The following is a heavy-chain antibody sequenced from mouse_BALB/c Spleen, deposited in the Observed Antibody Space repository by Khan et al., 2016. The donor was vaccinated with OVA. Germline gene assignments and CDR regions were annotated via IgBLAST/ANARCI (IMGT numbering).Heavy chain of an antibody. CDR2: INTYTGEP. Sequence: QIQLVQSGPELKKPGETVKISCKASGSTFTNYGMSWVKQAPGRGLKWMGWINTYTGEPTYADDFKGRFAFSLETSASTAYLQINNLKNKDTATYFCARKNYRYDRYFDVWGAGTTVTVSS. D-gene: IGHD2-14*01. CDR1: GSTFTNYG. CDR3: ARKNYRYDRYFDV. V-gene: IGHV9-3-1*01. J-gene: IGHJ1*01.